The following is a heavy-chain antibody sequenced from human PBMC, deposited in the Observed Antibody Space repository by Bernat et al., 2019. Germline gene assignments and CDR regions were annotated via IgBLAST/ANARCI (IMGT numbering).Heavy chain of an antibody. Sequence: EVQLVQSGAEVKKPGESLRISCKGSGYSFTSYWISWVRQMPGKGLEWMGRIDPSDSYTNYSPSFQGHVTISADKSISTAYLQWSSLKASDTAMYYCASSLADYYDSSGNQVDYWGQGTLVTVSS. CDR2: IDPSDSYT. J-gene: IGHJ4*02. V-gene: IGHV5-10-1*03. CDR1: GYSFTSYW. CDR3: ASSLADYYDSSGNQVDY. D-gene: IGHD3-22*01.